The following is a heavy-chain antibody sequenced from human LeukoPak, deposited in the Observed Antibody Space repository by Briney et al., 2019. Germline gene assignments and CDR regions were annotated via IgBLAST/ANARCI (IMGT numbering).Heavy chain of an antibody. V-gene: IGHV3-33*06. CDR1: GFTFSSYV. D-gene: IGHD5-12*01. CDR2: IWYDGSNK. Sequence: GGSLRLSCAASGFTFSSYVMHWVRQAPGKGLEWVAVIWYDGSNKYYADSVKGRFTISRDNSKNTLYLQMNSLRAEDTAVYYCAKGVLGYSGYDGGGMSLGYMDVWGKGTTVTVSS. CDR3: AKGVLGYSGYDGGGMSLGYMDV. J-gene: IGHJ6*03.